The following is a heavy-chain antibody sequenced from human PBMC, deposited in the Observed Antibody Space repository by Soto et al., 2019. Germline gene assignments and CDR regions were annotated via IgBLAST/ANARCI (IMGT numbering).Heavy chain of an antibody. J-gene: IGHJ5*02. CDR3: ATRWFDT. Sequence: GRSLRLSCAASGFTFSSYAMSWVRQAPGKGLEWVSAISGSGGSTYYADSVEGRSTISRDNSKNTLYLQMNSLRVEDTAVYYCATRWFDTWGQGTLVTVSS. V-gene: IGHV3-23*01. CDR2: ISGSGGST. CDR1: GFTFSSYA.